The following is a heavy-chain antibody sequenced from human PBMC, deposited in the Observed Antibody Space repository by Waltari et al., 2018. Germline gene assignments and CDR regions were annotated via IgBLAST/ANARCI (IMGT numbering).Heavy chain of an antibody. CDR2: ISTDGSST. D-gene: IGHD2-2*01. Sequence: QVVESGGGLVQPGGSLRLSCAASGFTFSSYWMQWVRQAPGKGLVWVSRISTDGSSTNYADSVKGRFTISRDNAKNTLYLQMNSLRAEDTAVYYCARDPVVPKADNWFDPWGQGTLVTVSS. V-gene: IGHV3-74*01. J-gene: IGHJ5*02. CDR3: ARDPVVPKADNWFDP. CDR1: GFTFSSYW.